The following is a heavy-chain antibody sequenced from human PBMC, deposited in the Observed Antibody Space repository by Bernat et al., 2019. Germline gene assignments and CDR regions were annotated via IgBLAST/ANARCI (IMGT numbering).Heavy chain of an antibody. V-gene: IGHV4-30-4*01. CDR3: ARVRHGGAWLRTFDY. J-gene: IGHJ4*02. Sequence: QVQLQESGPGLVKPSQTLSLTCTVSGGSISSGDYYWSWIRQPPGKGLEWIGYIYYSGSTYYNPSLKSRVTISVDTSKNQFSLKLSCVTAADTAVYYCARVRHGGAWLRTFDYWGQGTLVTVSS. CDR2: IYYSGST. D-gene: IGHD5-12*01. CDR1: GGSISSGDYY.